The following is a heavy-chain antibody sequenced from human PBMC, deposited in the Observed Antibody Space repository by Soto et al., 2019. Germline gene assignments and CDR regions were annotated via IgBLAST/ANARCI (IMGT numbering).Heavy chain of an antibody. Sequence: GGSLRLSCAASGFTFSSYGMHWVRQAPGKGLEWVAVISYDGSNKYYADSVKGRFTISRDNSKNTLYLQMNSLRAEDTAVYYCAKDAATTVTTGYYYGMDVWGQGTTVTVSS. D-gene: IGHD4-17*01. CDR2: ISYDGSNK. CDR1: GFTFSSYG. J-gene: IGHJ6*02. CDR3: AKDAATTVTTGYYYGMDV. V-gene: IGHV3-30*18.